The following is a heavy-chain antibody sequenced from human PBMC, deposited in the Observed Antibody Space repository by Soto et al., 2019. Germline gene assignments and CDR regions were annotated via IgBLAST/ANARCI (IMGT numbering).Heavy chain of an antibody. CDR1: GFTFSDYY. V-gene: IGHV3-11*01. J-gene: IGHJ2*01. CDR3: AAPDFGDYWYFDL. D-gene: IGHD4-17*01. Sequence: GSLRLSCAASGFTFSDYYMSWIRQAPGKGLEWVSYITSSGSTIYYADSVKFQERVTITRDMSTSTAYMELSSLRSEDTAVYYCAAPDFGDYWYFDLWGRGTQVTVSS. CDR2: ITSSGSTI.